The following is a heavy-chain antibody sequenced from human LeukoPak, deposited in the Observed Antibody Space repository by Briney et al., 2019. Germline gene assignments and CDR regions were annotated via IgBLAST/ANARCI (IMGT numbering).Heavy chain of an antibody. CDR1: GGSISSGGYY. CDR3: VGTNYYDSSGFDY. Sequence: SETLSLTCTVSGGSISSGGYYWSWIRQHPGKGLEWIGYIYYSGSTYYNPSLKSRVTISVDTSKNQFSLKLSSVTAADTAVYYCVGTNYYDSSGFDYWDQGTLVTVSS. D-gene: IGHD3-22*01. V-gene: IGHV4-31*03. J-gene: IGHJ4*02. CDR2: IYYSGST.